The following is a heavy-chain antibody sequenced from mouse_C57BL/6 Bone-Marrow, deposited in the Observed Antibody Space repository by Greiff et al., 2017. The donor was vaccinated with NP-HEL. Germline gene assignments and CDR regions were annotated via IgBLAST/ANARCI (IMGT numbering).Heavy chain of an antibody. CDR3: ARDYGSLFDY. D-gene: IGHD1-1*01. CDR2: ISSGGSTI. J-gene: IGHJ2*01. Sequence: EVMLVESGGGLVKPGGSLKLSCAASGFTFSDYGMHWVRQAPEKGLEWVAYISSGGSTIYYADTVKGRFTISRDNAKNTLFLQMTSLRSEDTAMYYCARDYGSLFDYWGQGTTLTVSS. CDR1: GFTFSDYG. V-gene: IGHV5-17*01.